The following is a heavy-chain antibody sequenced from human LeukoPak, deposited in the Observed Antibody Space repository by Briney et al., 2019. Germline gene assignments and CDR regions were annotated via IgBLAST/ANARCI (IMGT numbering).Heavy chain of an antibody. D-gene: IGHD6-13*01. CDR1: GYSFTSYW. CDR2: IYPGDSDT. J-gene: IGHJ4*02. V-gene: IGHV5-51*01. Sequence: GESLKISCKGSGYSFTSYWIGWVRQMPGKGLEWMGIIYPGDSDTRYSPSFQGQVTISADKSISTAYPQWSSLKASDTAMYFCARQKDSSTWYEIFDYWGQGTLVTVSS. CDR3: ARQKDSSTWYEIFDY.